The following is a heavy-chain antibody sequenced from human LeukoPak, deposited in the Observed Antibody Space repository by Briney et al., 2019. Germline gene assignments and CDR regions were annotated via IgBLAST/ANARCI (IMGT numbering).Heavy chain of an antibody. Sequence: GGSLRLSCAASGFTFSRYWMSWVRQAPGKGPEWVANIKQDGSEKYYVDSVKGRFTISKDNAKNSLYLQMNSLRAEDTAVYYCARDSPGYGGYDFWGQRTLVTVSS. CDR2: IKQDGSEK. V-gene: IGHV3-7*01. D-gene: IGHD5-12*01. CDR3: ARDSPGYGGYDF. J-gene: IGHJ4*02. CDR1: GFTFSRYW.